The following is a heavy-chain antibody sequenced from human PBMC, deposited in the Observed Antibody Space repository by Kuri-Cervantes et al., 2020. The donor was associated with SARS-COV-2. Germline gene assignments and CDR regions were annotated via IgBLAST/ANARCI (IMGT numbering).Heavy chain of an antibody. J-gene: IGHJ4*02. V-gene: IGHV1-46*01. Sequence: ASVKVSCKASGYTFTDYYMHWVRQAPGQGLEWMGMINPSGGSASYAQKLQGRVTMTRDTSTSTVYMELSSLRSEDTAVYYCAIDRTSYDFWSWGQGTQVTVSS. D-gene: IGHD3-3*01. CDR2: INPSGGSA. CDR3: AIDRTSYDFWS. CDR1: GYTFTDYY.